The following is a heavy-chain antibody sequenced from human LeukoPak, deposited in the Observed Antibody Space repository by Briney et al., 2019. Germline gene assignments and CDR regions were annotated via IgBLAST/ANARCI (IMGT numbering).Heavy chain of an antibody. Sequence: ASVKVSCKASGYTFTGYYMHWVRQAPGQGLEWRGWINPNSRGTNYAQKFQGMVTMTRDTSISTAYMELTRLRSDDTAVYYCAGLDYDFWSGYHSEDWFDHWGQGTLVIVSS. J-gene: IGHJ5*02. CDR1: GYTFTGYY. V-gene: IGHV1-2*02. CDR2: INPNSRGT. CDR3: AGLDYDFWSGYHSEDWFDH. D-gene: IGHD3-3*01.